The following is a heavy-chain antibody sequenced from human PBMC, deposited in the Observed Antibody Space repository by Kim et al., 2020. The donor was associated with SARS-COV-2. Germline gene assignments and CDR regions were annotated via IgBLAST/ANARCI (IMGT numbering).Heavy chain of an antibody. CDR2: INHSGST. CDR1: GGSFSGYY. Sequence: SETLSLTCAVYGGSFSGYYWSWIRQPPGKGLEWIGEINHSGSTNYNPSLKSRVTISVDTSKNQFSLKLSSVTAADTAVYYCARYRFYSSSSFDYFDYWGQGTLVTVSS. J-gene: IGHJ4*02. D-gene: IGHD6-6*01. CDR3: ARYRFYSSSSFDYFDY. V-gene: IGHV4-34*01.